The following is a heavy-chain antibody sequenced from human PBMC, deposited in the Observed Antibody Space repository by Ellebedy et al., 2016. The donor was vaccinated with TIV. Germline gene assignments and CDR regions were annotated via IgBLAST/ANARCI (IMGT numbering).Heavy chain of an antibody. Sequence: SVKVSXXASGGTFSSSALSWVRQAPGQGLEWMGGIIPIFRTSNYAQKFQGRVTIAADESTSTAYMELSSLRSEDTAVYYCASGSDSSGYLDWGQGTLVTVSS. CDR3: ASGSDSSGYLD. CDR1: GGTFSSSA. J-gene: IGHJ4*02. D-gene: IGHD3-22*01. CDR2: IIPIFRTS. V-gene: IGHV1-69*13.